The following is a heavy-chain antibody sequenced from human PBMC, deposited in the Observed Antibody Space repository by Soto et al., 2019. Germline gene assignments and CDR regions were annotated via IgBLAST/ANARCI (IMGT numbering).Heavy chain of an antibody. CDR1: GGSVSSNSYS. D-gene: IGHD2-15*01. J-gene: IGHJ4*02. CDR3: STTIYGGGWSGEN. V-gene: IGHV4-39*01. Sequence: PSETLSLTCTVSGGSVSSNSYSWGWIRQSPGKGLEWIATIYSTDKTYYNPSLLSRVTISADLSKNQFSLELHSVTAADTAVYYCSTTIYGGGWSGENWGQGTLVTVSS. CDR2: IYSTDKT.